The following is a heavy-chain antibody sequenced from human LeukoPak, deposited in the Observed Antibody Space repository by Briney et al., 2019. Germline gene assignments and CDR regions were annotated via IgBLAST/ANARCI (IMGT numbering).Heavy chain of an antibody. CDR3: MSMSVQNCFGDCYGRS. CDR1: GFTFSGSA. D-gene: IGHD2-21*01. J-gene: IGHJ4*02. Sequence: GGSLRLSCAASGFTFSGSAMHWVRQASGRGLEWVCCIRTKTNNYATAYAASVNGRFTVSRDDSKNTAYLQMNSLRTEDTAIYYCMSMSVQNCFGDCYGRSWGQGTLVTVSS. CDR2: IRTKTNNYAT. V-gene: IGHV3-73*01.